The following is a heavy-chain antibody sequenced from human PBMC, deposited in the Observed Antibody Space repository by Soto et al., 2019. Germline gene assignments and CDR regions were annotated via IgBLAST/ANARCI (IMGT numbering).Heavy chain of an antibody. Sequence: QVQLVQSGAEVKKPGASVKVSCKASGYTFTSYAMHWVRQAPGQRLEWMGWINAGNGNTKYSQKFQGRVTITRDTSASTAYMELSSLRSEDTAVYYCARDWAKNDFDYWGQGTLVTVSS. J-gene: IGHJ4*02. CDR3: ARDWAKNDFDY. D-gene: IGHD3-16*01. CDR2: INAGNGNT. CDR1: GYTFTSYA. V-gene: IGHV1-3*01.